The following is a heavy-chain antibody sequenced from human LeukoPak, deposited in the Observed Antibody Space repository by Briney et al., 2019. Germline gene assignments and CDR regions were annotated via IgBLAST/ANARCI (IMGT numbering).Heavy chain of an antibody. J-gene: IGHJ5*02. CDR1: GYIFTDYE. CDR2: ISPYRGHK. Sequence: ASVKVSCKTSGYIFTDYEINWVRQAPGHGLEWMGWISPYRGHKRYAQKFQDRVTLTTETSTSTAYLELRSLSSDDTAMYYCVRDDFYEATGYSPWGQGTLVTVSS. CDR3: VRDDFYEATGYSP. D-gene: IGHD2/OR15-2a*01. V-gene: IGHV1-18*01.